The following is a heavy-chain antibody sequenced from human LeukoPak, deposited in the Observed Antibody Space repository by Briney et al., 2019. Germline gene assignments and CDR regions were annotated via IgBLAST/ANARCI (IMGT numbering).Heavy chain of an antibody. V-gene: IGHV4-39*07. CDR1: GGSISSGGYY. J-gene: IGHJ4*02. CDR3: ARDAESDTGDFLYFDY. D-gene: IGHD4-17*01. CDR2: VYYSGSS. Sequence: PSETLSLTCTVSGGSISSGGYYWGCIRQPPGKGLECIGSVYYSGSSYSNPSLKSRVTISVDTPKNQFSLKVTSVTAADTAVYYCARDAESDTGDFLYFDYWGQGTLVTVSS.